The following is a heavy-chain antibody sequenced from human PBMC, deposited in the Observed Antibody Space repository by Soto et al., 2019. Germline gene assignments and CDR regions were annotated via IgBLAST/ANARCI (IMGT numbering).Heavy chain of an antibody. Sequence: GSGPTLVNPTQTLTLTCTFSGFSLSTSGAGVGWIRQPPGKALECLALIYWDDDKRYSPSPKSRLTFTKDTSKNQVVITMTNMSPLDTAIFYGPHIPSGWYGFGCWRQGTRVTVSS. CDR2: IYWDDDK. D-gene: IGHD6-19*01. J-gene: IGHJ4*02. V-gene: IGHV2-5*02. CDR1: GFSLSTSGAG. CDR3: PHIPSGWYGFGC.